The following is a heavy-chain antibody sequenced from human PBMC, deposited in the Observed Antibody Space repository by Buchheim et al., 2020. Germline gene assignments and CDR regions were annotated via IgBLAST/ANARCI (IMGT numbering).Heavy chain of an antibody. CDR1: GGSIFTYY. CDR2: MDGSGRS. J-gene: IGHJ5*02. V-gene: IGHV4-59*01. CDR3: AKKRSDNWFDP. Sequence: QVQLQESGPGLVKPSETLSLTCSVSGGSIFTYYWSWIRQAPGKGLEWIGYMDGSGRSNYNPSLKSRVTISVDPSKNPFSLNLSSVTAADTAIYYCAKKRSDNWFDPWGQGTL.